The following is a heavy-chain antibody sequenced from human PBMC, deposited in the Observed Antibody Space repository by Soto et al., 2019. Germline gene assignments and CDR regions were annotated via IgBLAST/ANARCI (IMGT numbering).Heavy chain of an antibody. CDR1: RGSISSGGYF. Sequence: TLSLTCTVSRGSISSGGYFWSWIRQHPGKGMEWIGYIYYSGSTYYNPSLKSRVTTSVDTSKNQFSLKLSSVTAADTAVYYCARDVRPTRGYYYGMDVWGQGNTVTVSS. CDR2: IYYSGST. V-gene: IGHV4-31*03. J-gene: IGHJ6*01. D-gene: IGHD1-1*01. CDR3: ARDVRPTRGYYYGMDV.